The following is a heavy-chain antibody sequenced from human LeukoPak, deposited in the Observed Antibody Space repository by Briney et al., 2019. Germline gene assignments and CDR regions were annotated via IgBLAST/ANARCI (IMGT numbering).Heavy chain of an antibody. CDR3: ARDSQNWGYYASSGYYSNAFDI. CDR1: GGTFSSYA. V-gene: IGHV1-69*13. Sequence: SVKVSCKASGGTFSSYAISWVRQAPGQGLEWMGGIIPIFGTANYAQKFQGRVTITADESTSTAYMELSSLRSEDTAVYYCARDSQNWGYYASSGYYSNAFDIWGQGTMVTVSS. D-gene: IGHD3-22*01. CDR2: IIPIFGTA. J-gene: IGHJ3*02.